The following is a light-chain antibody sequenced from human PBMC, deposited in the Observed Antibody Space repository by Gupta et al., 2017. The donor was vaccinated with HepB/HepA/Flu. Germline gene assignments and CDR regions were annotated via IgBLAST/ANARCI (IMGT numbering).Light chain of an antibody. CDR2: SNN. CDR1: SSNIGSNT. Sequence: QSVLTQPPSASGTPGQRVTISCSGSSSNIGSNTVNWYQQLPGTAPKLLIYSNNQRPSGVPDRFSGSKSGTSASLAXSXLQSEDXADYYCAAWDDSLKVVFGGGTKLTVL. J-gene: IGLJ2*01. CDR3: AAWDDSLKVV. V-gene: IGLV1-44*01.